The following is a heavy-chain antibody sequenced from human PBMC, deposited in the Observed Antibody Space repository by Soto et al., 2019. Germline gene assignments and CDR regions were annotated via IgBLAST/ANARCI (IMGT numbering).Heavy chain of an antibody. J-gene: IGHJ3*01. CDR3: AKWGYPAMQAFDF. D-gene: IGHD3-16*02. CDR2: IHHTGSN. CDR1: GASVRDYN. V-gene: IGHV4-59*02. Sequence: SETLSLTCTVSGASVRDYNWNWIRQPPGRGLEWIGFIHHTGSNTYSPSLRSRVTMSVDTSRNQFSLMMTSVTAAVTAVYYCAKWGYPAMQAFDFWGQGTMVTVSS.